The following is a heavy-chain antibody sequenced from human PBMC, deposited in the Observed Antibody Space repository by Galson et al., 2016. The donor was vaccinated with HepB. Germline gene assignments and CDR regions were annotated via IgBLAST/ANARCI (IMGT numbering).Heavy chain of an antibody. J-gene: IGHJ4*02. V-gene: IGHV1-69*13. Sequence: SVKVSCKATGGTFSSHAFSWVRQAPGQGLEWMGGFLPIFGTSNYAQKFQGRVTITADESASTAYLELTSLRSEDTAVYYCARQSTLVTGYFDYWGQGTLVTVSS. D-gene: IGHD4-23*01. CDR1: GGTFSSHA. CDR3: ARQSTLVTGYFDY. CDR2: FLPIFGTS.